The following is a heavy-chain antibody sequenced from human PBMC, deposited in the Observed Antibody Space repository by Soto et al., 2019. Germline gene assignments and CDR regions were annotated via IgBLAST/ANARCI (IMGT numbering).Heavy chain of an antibody. D-gene: IGHD3-3*01. Sequence: ASVKVSCKASGYSFTKYDIDWVRLAPGQGLEWMGWMNPNSGDTGYSQNFQGRVTMTRDTSTTTAYMELSSLRSEDTAVYYCAGRFLEYNYYYYYYMDVWGEGTTVTVSS. CDR2: MNPNSGDT. CDR3: AGRFLEYNYYYYYYMDV. CDR1: GYSFTKYD. V-gene: IGHV1-8*01. J-gene: IGHJ6*03.